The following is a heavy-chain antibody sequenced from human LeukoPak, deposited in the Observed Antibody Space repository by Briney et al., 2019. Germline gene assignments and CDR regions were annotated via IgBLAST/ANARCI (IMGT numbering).Heavy chain of an antibody. CDR3: ARLIVGCTDGVCYKGHLY. V-gene: IGHV4-39*07. CDR2: VYKTGTT. CDR1: RDYIRHIDYY. J-gene: IGHJ4*02. Sequence: PSETLSLTCSVSRDYIRHIDYYWVWIRQPPGRGVEWIGNVYKTGTTSYNPSLSSRVAMSIDTSKSQFSLRVNSVTAADTAVYYCARLIVGCTDGVCYKGHLYWGQGTLVTVSS. D-gene: IGHD2-8*01.